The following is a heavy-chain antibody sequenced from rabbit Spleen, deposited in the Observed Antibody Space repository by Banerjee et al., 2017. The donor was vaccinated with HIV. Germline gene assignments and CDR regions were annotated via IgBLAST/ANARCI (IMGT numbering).Heavy chain of an antibody. J-gene: IGHJ4*01. D-gene: IGHD6-1*01. Sequence: LEESGGGLVKPGGTLTLTCTVSGFSFSSNWICWVRQARGKGLEWIRCIYTGNDKTYYASGAKGRFTISSHNAQNTRYLQLNRLTAADTATDCCVREAGYGGYGDANLWGPGTLVTVS. CDR3: VREAGYGGYGDANL. V-gene: IGHV1S45*01. CDR2: IYTGNDKT. CDR1: GFSFSSNW.